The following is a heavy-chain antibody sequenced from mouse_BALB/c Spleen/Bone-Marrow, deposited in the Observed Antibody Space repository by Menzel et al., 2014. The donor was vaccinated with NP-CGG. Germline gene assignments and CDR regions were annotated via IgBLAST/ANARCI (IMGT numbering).Heavy chain of an antibody. Sequence: QVQLQQSGADLVRPGTSVKVSCKASGYAFTNYLIGWVKQRPGQGLEWIGVINPGSGGTNYNEKFKGKATLTADKSSSTAYMELSSLTSEDSAVYYCARDGDYDWFAYWGQGTLVTVSA. CDR2: INPGSGGT. V-gene: IGHV1-54*01. J-gene: IGHJ3*01. D-gene: IGHD2-4*01. CDR3: ARDGDYDWFAY. CDR1: GYAFTNYL.